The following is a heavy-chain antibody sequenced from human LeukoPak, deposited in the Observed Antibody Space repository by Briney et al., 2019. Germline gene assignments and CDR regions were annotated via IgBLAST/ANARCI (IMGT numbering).Heavy chain of an antibody. CDR1: GGSISSYY. CDR2: IYTGGST. V-gene: IGHV4-4*07. D-gene: IGHD5-12*01. Sequence: PSETLSLTCAVSGGSISSYYWSWIRQPAGKGLKWIGRIYTGGSTNYNPSLKSRVTMSVDTSKNQFSLKLSSVTAADTAVYYCARDFGYGRLRDYGMDVWGQGTTVTVSS. CDR3: ARDFGYGRLRDYGMDV. J-gene: IGHJ6*02.